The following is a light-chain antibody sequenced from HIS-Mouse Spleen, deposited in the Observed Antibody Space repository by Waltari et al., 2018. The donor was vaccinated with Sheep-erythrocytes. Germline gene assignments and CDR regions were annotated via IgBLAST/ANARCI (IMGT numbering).Light chain of an antibody. CDR2: EVS. J-gene: IGLJ3*02. V-gene: IGLV2-14*01. Sequence: QSALTQPASVSGSPGQSSTISCTGTSSDVGGYNYVSLYQQHPGQAPKLMIYEVSNRPSGVSNRFSGSKSGNTASLTISGLQAEDEADYYCSSYTSSSTWVFGGGTKLTVL. CDR3: SSYTSSSTWV. CDR1: SSDVGGYNY.